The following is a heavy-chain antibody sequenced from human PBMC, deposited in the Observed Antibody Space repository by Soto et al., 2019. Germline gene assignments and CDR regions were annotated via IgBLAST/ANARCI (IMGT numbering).Heavy chain of an antibody. CDR3: ARHLGEGYFDY. V-gene: IGHV4-39*01. Sequence: SETLPLTWTVSGESISSSTYCWGWVRQPPGKGLEWIGSIYYSGSTYYNPSLKSRVTISVDTSKNHFSLKLSSVTAADTAVYYCARHLGEGYFDYWGQGTLVTVSS. CDR2: IYYSGST. CDR1: GESISSSTYC. J-gene: IGHJ4*02.